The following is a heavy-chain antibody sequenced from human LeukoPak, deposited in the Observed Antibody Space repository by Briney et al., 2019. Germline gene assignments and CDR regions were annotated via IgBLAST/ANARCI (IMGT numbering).Heavy chain of an antibody. CDR2: VYYSGST. D-gene: IGHD5-12*01. CDR3: ARDRGPYSGYDSYYFDY. J-gene: IGHJ4*02. CDR1: GGSISSGGYY. Sequence: SETLSLTCTVSGGSISSGGYYWSWIRQHPGKGLEWIGYVYYSGSTYYNPSLKSRVTISVDTSKNQFSLKLSSVTAADTAVYYCARDRGPYSGYDSYYFDYWGQGTLVTVSS. V-gene: IGHV4-31*03.